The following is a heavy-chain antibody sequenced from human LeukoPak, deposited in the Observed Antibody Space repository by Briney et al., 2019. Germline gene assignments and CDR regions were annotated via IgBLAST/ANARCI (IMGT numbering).Heavy chain of an antibody. CDR3: VPRSNGMDV. CDR1: GFTFSSYG. D-gene: IGHD3-10*01. CDR2: IWYDGSNK. V-gene: IGHV3-33*01. J-gene: IGHJ6*02. Sequence: GGSLRLSCAASGFTFSSYGMHWVRQAPGKGLEWVAVIWYDGSNKYYADSVKGRFTTSRDKSKNTLYLQMYSLRAEDTAVYYCVPRSNGMDVWGQGTTVTVSS.